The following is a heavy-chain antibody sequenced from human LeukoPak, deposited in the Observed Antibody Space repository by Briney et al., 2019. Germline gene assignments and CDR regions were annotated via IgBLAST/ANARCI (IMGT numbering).Heavy chain of an antibody. Sequence: SQTLSLTCTVSGGSISSGGHYWSWIRQPAGKGLEYLGRISSTGSTNYNPSLRSRVTISADTSKNHFSLKLTSVTAADTAVYYCARLQQLGPNFDYWGQGTLVTVSS. V-gene: IGHV4-61*02. J-gene: IGHJ4*02. CDR1: GGSISSGGHY. CDR3: ARLQQLGPNFDY. D-gene: IGHD6-13*01. CDR2: ISSTGST.